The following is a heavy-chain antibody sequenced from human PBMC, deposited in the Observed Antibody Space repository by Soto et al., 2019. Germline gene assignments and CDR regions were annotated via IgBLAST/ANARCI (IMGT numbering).Heavy chain of an antibody. CDR3: ALELAAAGSRYFDY. Sequence: EVQLVESGGGLVKPGGSLRLSCAASGFTFSSYSRNWVRQAPGKGLEWVSSISSSSSYIYYADSVKGRFTISRDNAKNSLYLQMNSLRAEDTAVYYCALELAAAGSRYFDYWGQGTLVTVSS. J-gene: IGHJ4*02. D-gene: IGHD6-13*01. CDR2: ISSSSSYI. CDR1: GFTFSSYS. V-gene: IGHV3-21*01.